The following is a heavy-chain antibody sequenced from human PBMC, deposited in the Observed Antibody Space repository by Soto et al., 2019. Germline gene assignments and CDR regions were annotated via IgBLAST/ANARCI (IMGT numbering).Heavy chain of an antibody. CDR1: GFTFSSYW. J-gene: IGHJ4*02. D-gene: IGHD2-2*01. Sequence: EVQLVESGGGLVQPGGSLRLSCAASGFTFSSYWMHWVRQAPGKGLVWVSRINSDGSSTTYADSVKGRFTISRDNAKNTLYLQMNSLSAEDTAVYYCARVDTCSSTSCYSVFDYWGQGTLVTVSS. V-gene: IGHV3-74*03. CDR2: INSDGSST. CDR3: ARVDTCSSTSCYSVFDY.